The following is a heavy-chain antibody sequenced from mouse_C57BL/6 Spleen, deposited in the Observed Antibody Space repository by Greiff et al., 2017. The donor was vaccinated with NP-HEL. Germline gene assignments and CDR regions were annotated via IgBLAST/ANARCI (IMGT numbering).Heavy chain of an antibody. CDR3: ARGANYYGSSGFDY. CDR2: ISDGGSYT. V-gene: IGHV5-4*03. D-gene: IGHD1-1*01. CDR1: GFTFSSYA. Sequence: EVKLVESGGGLVKPGGSLKLSCAASGFTFSSYAMSWVRQTPEKRLEWVATISDGGSYTYYPDNVKGRFTISRDNAKNNLYLQMSHLKSEDTAMYYCARGANYYGSSGFDYWGQGTT. J-gene: IGHJ2*01.